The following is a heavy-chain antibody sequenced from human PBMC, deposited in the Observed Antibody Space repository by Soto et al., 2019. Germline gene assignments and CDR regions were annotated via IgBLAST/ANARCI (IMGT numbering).Heavy chain of an antibody. V-gene: IGHV3-30*03. D-gene: IGHD5-12*01. CDR1: GFTFTSYG. CDR3: ARGYSGSPPED. Sequence: QVQLEESGGGVVQPGRSLRLSCKASGFTFTSYGMHWVRQAPGKGLEWVALISYDGSDKLYADSVEGRFTISRDNSKNTVFLEMNSLRTEDTGVYYCARGYSGSPPEDWGQGTLVTVSA. CDR2: ISYDGSDK. J-gene: IGHJ4*02.